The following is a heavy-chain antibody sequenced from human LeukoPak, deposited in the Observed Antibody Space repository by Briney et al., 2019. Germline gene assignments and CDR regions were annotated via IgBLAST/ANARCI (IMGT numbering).Heavy chain of an antibody. V-gene: IGHV4-59*12. J-gene: IGHJ5*02. D-gene: IGHD3-10*01. Sequence: PSETLSLTCTVSGGSISSYYWTWIRQPPGKGLEWLGYIYYSGSTNYNPSLKSRVTISVDTSKNQFSLKLSSVTAADTAVYYCARVLAGGFDPWGQGTLVTVSS. CDR1: GGSISSYY. CDR3: ARVLAGGFDP. CDR2: IYYSGST.